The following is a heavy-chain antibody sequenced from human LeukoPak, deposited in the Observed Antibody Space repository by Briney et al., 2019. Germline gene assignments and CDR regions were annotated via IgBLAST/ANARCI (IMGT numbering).Heavy chain of an antibody. CDR2: ISYDGSNK. Sequence: GGSLRLSCAASGFTFSSYAMHWVRQAPGKGLEWVAVISYDGSNKYYADSVKGRFTISRDNSKNTLYLQMNSLRAEDTAVSYCAREGYDFWSGYLNWFDPWGQGTLVTVSS. D-gene: IGHD3-3*01. V-gene: IGHV3-30*04. J-gene: IGHJ5*02. CDR1: GFTFSSYA. CDR3: AREGYDFWSGYLNWFDP.